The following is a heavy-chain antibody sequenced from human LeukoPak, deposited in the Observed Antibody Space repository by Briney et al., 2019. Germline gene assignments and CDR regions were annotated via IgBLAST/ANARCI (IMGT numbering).Heavy chain of an antibody. CDR3: TRGPGSTWYSDY. V-gene: IGHV3-66*02. Sequence: PGGSLRLSCAASGFTISSNYMNWVRQAPGKGLEWVSIIYSGGDTYCADSVKGRFTISRDNSKNTLYLQMNSLRPEDTAVYYCTRGPGSTWYSDYWGQGTLVTVSS. J-gene: IGHJ4*02. CDR1: GFTISSNY. D-gene: IGHD6-13*01. CDR2: IYSGGDT.